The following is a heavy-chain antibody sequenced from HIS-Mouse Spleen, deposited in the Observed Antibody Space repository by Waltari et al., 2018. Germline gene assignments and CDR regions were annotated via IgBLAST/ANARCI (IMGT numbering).Heavy chain of an antibody. CDR1: GFTFSSFG. CDR3: EGVYGSGSYYFDY. J-gene: IGHJ4*02. Sequence: QVQLVESGGGVVQPGRSLGLSCAASGFTFSSFGMHWVRQAPGKGLEWVAVISYDGSNKYYADSVKGRFTISRDNSKNTLYLQMNSLRAEDTAVYYCEGVYGSGSYYFDYWGQGTLVTVSS. CDR2: ISYDGSNK. V-gene: IGHV3-30*03. D-gene: IGHD3-10*01.